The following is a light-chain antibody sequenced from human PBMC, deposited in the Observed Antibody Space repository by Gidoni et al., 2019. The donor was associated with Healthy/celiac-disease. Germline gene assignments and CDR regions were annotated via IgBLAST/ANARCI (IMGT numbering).Light chain of an antibody. CDR3: QQYGSSPLT. Sequence: EIVLTPSPGTLSLSPGERATRSCRASPSLSSSYLTWYQQKPGQAPRPLIYGASSRATGLPDRFSGSGSGTDFTLTISRLEPEDFAVYYCQQYGSSPLTFGGGTKVEIK. J-gene: IGKJ4*01. CDR1: PSLSSSY. V-gene: IGKV3-20*01. CDR2: GAS.